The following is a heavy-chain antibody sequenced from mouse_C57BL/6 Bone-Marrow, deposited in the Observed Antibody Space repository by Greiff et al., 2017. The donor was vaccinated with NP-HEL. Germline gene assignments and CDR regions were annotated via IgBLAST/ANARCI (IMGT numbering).Heavy chain of an antibody. J-gene: IGHJ4*01. CDR1: GYAFSSSW. CDR2: IYPGDGDT. D-gene: IGHD1-1*01. V-gene: IGHV1-82*01. Sequence: QVQLQQSGPELVKPGASVKISCKASGYAFSSSWMNWVKQRPGKGLEWIGRIYPGDGDTNYNGKFKGKATLTADKSSSTAYMQLSSLTSEDSAVSFCAVLFITTGEVYAMDHWGQGPSVTVSS. CDR3: AVLFITTGEVYAMDH.